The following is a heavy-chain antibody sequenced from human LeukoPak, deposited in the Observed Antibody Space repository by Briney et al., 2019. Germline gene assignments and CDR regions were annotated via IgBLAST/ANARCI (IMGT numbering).Heavy chain of an antibody. CDR1: GFTFSSYE. Sequence: GGSLRLSCAASGFTFSSYETNCVRQVQGKVLEWDSYISSSGSPIYYADSVKGRLTISRDNAKTAQYLQMSRLRAEDTAVYYCARDSSGWIVFEYWGQGTLVPVSS. CDR3: ARDSSGWIVFEY. J-gene: IGHJ4*02. CDR2: ISSSGSPI. D-gene: IGHD6-19*01. V-gene: IGHV3-48*03.